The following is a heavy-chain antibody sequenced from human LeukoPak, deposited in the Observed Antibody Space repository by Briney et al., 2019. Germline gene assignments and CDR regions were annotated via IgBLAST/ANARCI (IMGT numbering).Heavy chain of an antibody. J-gene: IGHJ4*02. V-gene: IGHV3-48*01. CDR3: ARDVEQWLVRVYYFDY. CDR2: ISIFSSTI. Sequence: GGSLRLSCAASGFTFSRYHMNWVRQAPGKGLEWVSYISIFSSTIYYADSVKGRFTISRDDANNSVYLQMNSLRAEDTAVYYCARDVEQWLVRVYYFDYWGQGTLVTVSS. CDR1: GFTFSRYH. D-gene: IGHD6-19*01.